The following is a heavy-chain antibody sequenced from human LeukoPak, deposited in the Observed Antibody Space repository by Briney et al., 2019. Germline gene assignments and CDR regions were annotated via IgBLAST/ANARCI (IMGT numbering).Heavy chain of an antibody. CDR2: IKQDGSEK. Sequence: QAGGSLRLSCAASGFTFSSYWMSWVRQAPGKGLEWVANIKQDGSEKYYVDSVKGRFTISRDNAKNSLYLQMNSLRAEDTAVYYCARVLVIVVVTLDAFDIWGQGAMVTVSS. CDR1: GFTFSSYW. CDR3: ARVLVIVVVTLDAFDI. V-gene: IGHV3-7*01. J-gene: IGHJ3*02. D-gene: IGHD3-22*01.